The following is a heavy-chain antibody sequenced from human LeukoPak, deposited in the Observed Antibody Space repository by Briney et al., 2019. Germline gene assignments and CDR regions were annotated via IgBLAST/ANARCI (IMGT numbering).Heavy chain of an antibody. Sequence: ASVKVSCKVSGYTLSELSMHWVRQAPGKGLEWMGGFDLEDGETIYVQEFQGRVTMTEDTSTDTAYMELSSLSSDDTAVYFCAAGEVGQLFDYWGQGTLVTVSS. J-gene: IGHJ4*02. CDR1: GYTLSELS. CDR2: FDLEDGET. V-gene: IGHV1-24*01. D-gene: IGHD5-24*01. CDR3: AAGEVGQLFDY.